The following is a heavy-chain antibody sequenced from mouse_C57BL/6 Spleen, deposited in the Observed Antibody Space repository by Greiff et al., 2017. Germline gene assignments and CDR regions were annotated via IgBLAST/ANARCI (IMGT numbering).Heavy chain of an antibody. CDR1: GFTFSDYG. D-gene: IGHD2-4*01. Sequence: EVQLVESGGGLVKPGGSLKLSCAASGFTFSDYGMHWVRQAPEKGLEWVAYISSGSSTIYYADTVKGRFTISRDNAKNTLCLQMTSLRSEDTAMYYGARSYYYHRHWYFDVWGTGTTVTVSS. J-gene: IGHJ1*03. V-gene: IGHV5-17*01. CDR2: ISSGSSTI. CDR3: ARSYYYHRHWYFDV.